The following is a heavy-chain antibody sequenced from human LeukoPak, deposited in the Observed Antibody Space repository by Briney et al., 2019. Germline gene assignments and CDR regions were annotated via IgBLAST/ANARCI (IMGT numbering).Heavy chain of an antibody. J-gene: IGHJ4*02. Sequence: SETLSLTCTVSGGSISSYYWSWIRQPPGKGLEWIGYTYYSGSTNYNPSLKSRVTISRDTSKNQFSLKVSSVTAADTAVYYCARDDRKTGTPIWWGQGTLVTVSS. V-gene: IGHV4-59*01. D-gene: IGHD1-1*01. CDR3: ARDDRKTGTPIW. CDR1: GGSISSYY. CDR2: TYYSGST.